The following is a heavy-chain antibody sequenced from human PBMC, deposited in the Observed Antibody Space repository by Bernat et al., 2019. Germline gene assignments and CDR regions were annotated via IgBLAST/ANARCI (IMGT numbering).Heavy chain of an antibody. Sequence: QVQLVQSGAEVKKPGSSVKVSCKASGGTFSSYAISWVRQAPGQGLEWMGGIIPIFGTANYAQKFQGGVTITADESTSTAYMELSSLRSEDTAVYYCARGSFIRDYYDSSGRSDAFDIWGQGTMVTVSS. D-gene: IGHD3-22*01. J-gene: IGHJ3*02. V-gene: IGHV1-69*01. CDR1: GGTFSSYA. CDR2: IIPIFGTA. CDR3: ARGSFIRDYYDSSGRSDAFDI.